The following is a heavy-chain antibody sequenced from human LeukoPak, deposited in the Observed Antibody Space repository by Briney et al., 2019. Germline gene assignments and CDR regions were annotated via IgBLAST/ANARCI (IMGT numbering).Heavy chain of an antibody. CDR1: GFTFSSYD. Sequence: GGSLRLSCAASGFTFSSYDIHWVRQAPGKGLEWVAFIRYDGSNKYYADSVKGRFTISRDNSKNSLYLQMNSLRAEDTAVYYCARHYYDSSGYLFWGQGTLVTVSS. V-gene: IGHV3-30*02. CDR3: ARHYYDSSGYLF. CDR2: IRYDGSNK. J-gene: IGHJ4*02. D-gene: IGHD3-22*01.